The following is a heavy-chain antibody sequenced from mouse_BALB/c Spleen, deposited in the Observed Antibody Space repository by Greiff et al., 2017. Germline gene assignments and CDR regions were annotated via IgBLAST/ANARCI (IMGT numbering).Heavy chain of an antibody. CDR1: GFSLTGYG. V-gene: IGHV2-6-7*01. Sequence: VQLVESGPGLVAPSQSLSITCTVSGFSLTGYGVNWVRQPPGKGLEWLGMIWGDGSTDYNSALKSRLSISKDNSKSQVFLKMNSLQTDDTARYYCARGYYYGSSWYYFDYWGQGTTLTVSS. CDR3: ARGYYYGSSWYYFDY. J-gene: IGHJ2*01. D-gene: IGHD1-1*01. CDR2: IWGDGST.